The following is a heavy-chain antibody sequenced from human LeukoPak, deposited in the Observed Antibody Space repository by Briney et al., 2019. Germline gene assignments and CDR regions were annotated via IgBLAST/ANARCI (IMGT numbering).Heavy chain of an antibody. CDR1: GFTFSSYA. CDR2: MSFDVNNK. V-gene: IGHV3-30*04. J-gene: IGHJ4*02. Sequence: PGKSLRLSCATSGFTFSSYAFHWVRQAPGKGLEWVATMSFDVNNKYYADSVRGRFTISRDNSKNTLYLQMNSLRAEDTAVYSCARGYCTSSSRYNDYWGQGTLVTVSS. D-gene: IGHD2-2*02. CDR3: ARGYCTSSSRYNDY.